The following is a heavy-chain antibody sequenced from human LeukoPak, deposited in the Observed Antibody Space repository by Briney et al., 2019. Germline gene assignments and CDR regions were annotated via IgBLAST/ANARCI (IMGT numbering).Heavy chain of an antibody. V-gene: IGHV6-1*01. CDR2: AYYRSKWYN. Sequence: SQTLSLTCAISGDSVSSNSAAWNWIRQSPSRGLEWLGRAYYRSKWYNDYAVSVKSRITINPDTSKNQFSLQLNSVTPEDTAVYYCARDQPLIRYYYYGMDVWGQGTTVTVSS. CDR3: ARDQPLIRYYYYGMDV. D-gene: IGHD2-2*01. J-gene: IGHJ6*02. CDR1: GDSVSSNSAA.